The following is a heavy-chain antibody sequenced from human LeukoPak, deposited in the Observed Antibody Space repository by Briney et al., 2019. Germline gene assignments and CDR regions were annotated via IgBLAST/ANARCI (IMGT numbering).Heavy chain of an antibody. D-gene: IGHD3-10*01. CDR2: INHSGSA. J-gene: IGHJ4*02. V-gene: IGHV4-34*01. Sequence: PSETLSLTCAVYGGSFSGYYWSWIRQPPGKGLEWIGEINHSGSANYNPSLKSRATISVDTSKNQFSLKLSSVTAADTAVYYCARGHWYYYGSGSYYKYYFDYWGQGTLVTVSS. CDR3: ARGHWYYYGSGSYYKYYFDY. CDR1: GGSFSGYY.